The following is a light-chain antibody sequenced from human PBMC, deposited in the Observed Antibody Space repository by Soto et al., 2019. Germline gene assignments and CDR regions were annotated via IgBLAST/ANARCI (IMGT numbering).Light chain of an antibody. Sequence: QSVLTQPASVSGSPGQSIAISCTGTSSDVGAYDFVSWYQQHPDKAPKLMIYEVSNRPSGVSGRFSGSKSVNTATLTISGFQAEDEADYYCSSYTTSSTRVFGTGTKVTVL. CDR3: SSYTTSSTRV. CDR1: SSDVGAYDF. V-gene: IGLV2-14*03. CDR2: EVS. J-gene: IGLJ1*01.